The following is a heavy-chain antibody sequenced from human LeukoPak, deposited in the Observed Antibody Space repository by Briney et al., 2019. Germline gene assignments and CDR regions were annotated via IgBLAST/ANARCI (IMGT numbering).Heavy chain of an antibody. CDR1: GFTLSYYG. D-gene: IGHD2-15*01. V-gene: IGHV3-30*02. Sequence: PGGSLRLSCAASGFTLSYYGMRWVRQAPGKGLEWVAFIENDESDKYYADSVKGRFTISRDNSKNTLYLQMNSLRAEDTAVYYCAKGGYCSGGSCYPKHFDYWGQGTLVTVSS. CDR3: AKGGYCSGGSCYPKHFDY. CDR2: IENDESDK. J-gene: IGHJ4*02.